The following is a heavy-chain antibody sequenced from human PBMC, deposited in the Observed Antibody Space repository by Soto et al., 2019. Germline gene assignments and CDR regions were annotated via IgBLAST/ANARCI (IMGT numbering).Heavy chain of an antibody. D-gene: IGHD2-2*01. CDR2: IKSQGDGGTR. J-gene: IGHJ6*02. CDR3: TTDLQAYCDGTTCYAGNYYYDDMDV. Sequence: GGDLRLSCAASGFSFRNAWMSWVRQAPGKGLEWVGDIKSQGDGGTRDYAAPVKGRFTISRDDSKNTLFLQMNSLKNEDTAVYFCTTDLQAYCDGTTCYAGNYYYDDMDVWGQGTTVTVSS. CDR1: GFSFRNAW. V-gene: IGHV3-15*01.